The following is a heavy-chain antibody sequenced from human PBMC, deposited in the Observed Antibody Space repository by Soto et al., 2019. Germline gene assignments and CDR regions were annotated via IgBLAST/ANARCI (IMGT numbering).Heavy chain of an antibody. V-gene: IGHV3-9*01. J-gene: IGHJ2*01. CDR2: ISWNSGSI. CDR3: VKEGAFGGYPPSWYFDL. D-gene: IGHD3-3*01. CDR1: GFIFGDYA. Sequence: EVQLVESGGGLVQPGRSLRLSCAASGFIFGDYAMHWVRQAPGKGLEWVSGISWNSGSIGYGDSVKGRFTISRDNAKESLYLQMNSLRPEDTALYYCVKEGAFGGYPPSWYFDLWGRGTLVSVSS.